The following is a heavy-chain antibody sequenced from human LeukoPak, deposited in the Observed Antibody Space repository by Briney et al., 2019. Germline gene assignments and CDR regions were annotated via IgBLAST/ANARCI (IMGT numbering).Heavy chain of an antibody. V-gene: IGHV3-23*01. Sequence: GGSLRLSCAASDFTFSDYAMSWVRHAPGKGLEWVSGISGSGGSPFYSDSVKGRFIISRDNSQNTVYLQMNGLRAEDTALYYCAKGKTHYYGPGDSWGQGTLVTVSS. CDR2: ISGSGGSP. D-gene: IGHD3-10*01. CDR1: DFTFSDYA. J-gene: IGHJ4*02. CDR3: AKGKTHYYGPGDS.